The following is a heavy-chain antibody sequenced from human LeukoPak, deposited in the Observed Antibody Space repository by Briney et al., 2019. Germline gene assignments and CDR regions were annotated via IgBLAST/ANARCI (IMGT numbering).Heavy chain of an antibody. D-gene: IGHD5-18*01. J-gene: IGHJ4*02. CDR2: ITTSDGNT. Sequence: GGSLRLSCAASGFTFSSYTMSWVRQAPGKGLEWVSTITTSDGNTYYADSVKGRFTISRDNAKNSLYLQMNSLRAEDTAVYYCARDRYDRGYSYGIDYWGQGTLVTVSS. CDR3: ARDRYDRGYSYGIDY. CDR1: GFTFSSYT. V-gene: IGHV3-21*01.